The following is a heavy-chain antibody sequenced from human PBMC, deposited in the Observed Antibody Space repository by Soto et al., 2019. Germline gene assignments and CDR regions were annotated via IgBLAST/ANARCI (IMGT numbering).Heavy chain of an antibody. D-gene: IGHD1-26*01. CDR2: ISGSADST. CDR1: GFTFSSYA. Sequence: GGSLRLSCAASGFTFSSYAMRWVRQAPGKGLEWVSAISGSADSTYYADSMKGRFTISRDNSKNTLYLQMNSLRPEDTAVYYCARRGSGSYYDFWGQGTLVTVSS. V-gene: IGHV3-23*01. CDR3: ARRGSGSYYDF. J-gene: IGHJ4*02.